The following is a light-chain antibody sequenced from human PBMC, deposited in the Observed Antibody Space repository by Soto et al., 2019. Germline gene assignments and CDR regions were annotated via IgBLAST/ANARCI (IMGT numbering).Light chain of an antibody. CDR3: QQTHSVPYT. CDR2: TTS. CDR1: QSISSY. J-gene: IGKJ2*01. V-gene: IGKV1-39*01. Sequence: DIQMIQSPSSLSASVGDRVTITCRASQSISSYLNWYKQKPGKAPNLLIYTTSNLQNGVPLRFSGSGSGTDFTLTISSLQPEDFAIYFCQQTHSVPYTFSKVTKVEI.